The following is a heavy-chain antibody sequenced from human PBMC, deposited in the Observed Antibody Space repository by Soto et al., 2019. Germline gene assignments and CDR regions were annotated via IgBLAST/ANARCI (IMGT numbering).Heavy chain of an antibody. D-gene: IGHD2-15*01. V-gene: IGHV3-23*01. J-gene: IGHJ4*02. CDR2: ISAGSEGA. CDR1: GFTFSSHA. CDR3: ARDLWWYLH. Sequence: EVQLLESGGGLVQPGGAVRLSCAASGFTFSSHAMSWVRQAPGKGLEWISSISAGSEGAYYADSVKGRFTISRDNSNNTLYLQMNSLSAEDTAVYYCARDLWWYLHWGQGTLVTVSS.